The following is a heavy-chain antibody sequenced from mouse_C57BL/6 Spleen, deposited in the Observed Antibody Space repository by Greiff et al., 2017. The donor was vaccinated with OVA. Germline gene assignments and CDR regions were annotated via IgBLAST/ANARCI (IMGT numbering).Heavy chain of an antibody. J-gene: IGHJ3*01. CDR1: GYAFSSSW. CDR3: ARLEDDYAWLAY. CDR2: IYPGDGDT. Sequence: QVQLQQSGPELVKPGASVKISCKASGYAFSSSWMNWVKQRPGKGLEWIGRIYPGDGDTNYNGKFKGKATLTADKSSSTAYMQLSSLTSEDSAVDFCARLEDDYAWLAYWGQGTLVTVSA. V-gene: IGHV1-82*01. D-gene: IGHD2-4*01.